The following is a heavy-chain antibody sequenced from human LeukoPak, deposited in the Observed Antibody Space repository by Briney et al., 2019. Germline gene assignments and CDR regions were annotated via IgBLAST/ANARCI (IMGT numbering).Heavy chain of an antibody. CDR1: GFTFSSYG. J-gene: IGHJ4*02. CDR2: ISGSGGST. V-gene: IGHV3-23*01. D-gene: IGHD6-19*01. Sequence: GGSLRLSCAASGFTFSSYGMSWVRQAPGKGLEWVSAISGSGGSTYYADSVKGRFTISRDNSKNTLYLQMNSLRAEDTAVYYCANTNPIAVAGTRLLAYWGQGTLVTVSS. CDR3: ANTNPIAVAGTRLLAY.